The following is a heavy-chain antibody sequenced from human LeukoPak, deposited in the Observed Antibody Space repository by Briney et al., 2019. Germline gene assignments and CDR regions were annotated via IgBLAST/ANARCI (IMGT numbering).Heavy chain of an antibody. CDR2: IRYDGSNK. V-gene: IGHV3-30*02. D-gene: IGHD3-16*02. CDR3: AKDGPLRLGELSTLDY. Sequence: PGGSLRLSCAASGLTFSSYGMHWVRQAPGKGLEWVAFIRYDGSNKYYADSVKGRFTISRDNSKNTLYLQMNSLRAGDTAVYYCAKDGPLRLGELSTLDYWGQGTLVTVSS. J-gene: IGHJ4*02. CDR1: GLTFSSYG.